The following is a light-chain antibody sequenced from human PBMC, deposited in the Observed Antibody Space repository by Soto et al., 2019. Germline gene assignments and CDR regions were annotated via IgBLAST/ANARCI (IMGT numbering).Light chain of an antibody. V-gene: IGLV2-14*01. Sequence: QSVLTQPASVSGSPGQSITISCTGTSGDIGSYNRVSWYKQHPGKAPKLIIYEVTDRPSGVSNRFSGSKSGNTASLTISGLQAEDEAEYYCSSYTNINARACVFGTGT. J-gene: IGLJ1*01. CDR2: EVT. CDR3: SSYTNINARACV. CDR1: SGDIGSYNR.